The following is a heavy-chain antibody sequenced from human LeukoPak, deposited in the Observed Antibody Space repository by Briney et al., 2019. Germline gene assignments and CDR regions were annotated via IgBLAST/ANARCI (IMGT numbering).Heavy chain of an antibody. J-gene: IGHJ4*02. CDR1: GFTFSSYA. D-gene: IGHD2-2*02. V-gene: IGHV3-23*01. CDR2: ISGSGDST. Sequence: GGSLRLSCAASGFTFSSYAMSWVRQAPGKGLEWVSAISGSGDSTYYGDSVKGRFTISRDNSKNTLYLQMNSLRAEDTAVYYCASPVVVVPAAIRLKLHTDYWGQGTLVTVPS. CDR3: ASPVVVVPAAIRLKLHTDY.